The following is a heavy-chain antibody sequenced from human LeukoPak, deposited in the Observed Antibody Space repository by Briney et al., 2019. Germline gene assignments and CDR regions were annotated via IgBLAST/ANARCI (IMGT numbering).Heavy chain of an antibody. Sequence: GGSLRLSCAASGFTFSSYGMHWVRQAPGKGLEWVAVISYDGSNKYYADSVKGRFTISRDNAKNSLYLQMNSLRAEDTAVYYCAVDYRAFDIWGQGTMVTVSS. CDR1: GFTFSSYG. CDR2: ISYDGSNK. CDR3: AVDYRAFDI. V-gene: IGHV3-30*03. D-gene: IGHD4-11*01. J-gene: IGHJ3*02.